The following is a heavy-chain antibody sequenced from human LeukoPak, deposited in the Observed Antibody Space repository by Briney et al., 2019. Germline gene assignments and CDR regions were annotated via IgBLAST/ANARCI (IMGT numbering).Heavy chain of an antibody. CDR2: ISGSGGST. J-gene: IGHJ4*02. D-gene: IGHD2-2*01. CDR3: ASRPGADIGPLDY. Sequence: RGSLRLSCAASGFTFSSYAMSWVRQAPGKGLEWVSSISGSGGSTYYADSVKGRFTISRDNSKNTLYLQMNSLRADETAVYYCASRPGADIGPLDYWGQGTLVTVSS. CDR1: GFTFSSYA. V-gene: IGHV3-23*01.